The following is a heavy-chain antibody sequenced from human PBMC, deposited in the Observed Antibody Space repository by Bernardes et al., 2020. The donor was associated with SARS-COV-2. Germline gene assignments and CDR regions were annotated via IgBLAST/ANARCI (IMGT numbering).Heavy chain of an antibody. V-gene: IGHV4-31*03. J-gene: IGHJ6*02. Sequence: SETLSLTCTVSGDSISSGGHYWSWIRQHPGKGLEWIGYIYYSGTTYYNPSLKSRVTISVDTSKNQFSLKVSSVTAADTAVYYCSRASRGGIMDVWGRGTTVTVSS. CDR1: GDSISSGGHY. CDR3: SRASRGGIMDV. CDR2: IYYSGTT. D-gene: IGHD1-20*01.